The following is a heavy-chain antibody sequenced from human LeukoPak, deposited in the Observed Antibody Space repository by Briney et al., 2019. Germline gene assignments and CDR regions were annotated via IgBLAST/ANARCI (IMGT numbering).Heavy chain of an antibody. Sequence: PSETLSLTCTVSGGSISSYYWSWLRQPAGKGLEWIGRIYTSGSTNYNPSLKSRVTISVDKSKNQFSLKLSSVTAADTAVYYCAREYQQYYYYMDVWGKGTTVTVSS. CDR2: IYTSGST. J-gene: IGHJ6*03. V-gene: IGHV4-4*07. CDR1: GGSISSYY. CDR3: AREYQQYYYYMDV. D-gene: IGHD2-2*01.